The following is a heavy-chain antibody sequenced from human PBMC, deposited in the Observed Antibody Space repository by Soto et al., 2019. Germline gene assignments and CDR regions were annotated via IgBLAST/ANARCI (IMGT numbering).Heavy chain of an antibody. CDR3: ATVPPRIVVVLAEFPT. Sequence: QVQLKQSGPGLVRPSGTLSLTCRVSGTSISSSYWWAWVRQSPGKGLEWIGEIYHNGITKYNPSLKSRVRMSIDKSNNQFSLKLTSVTAADTAVYYCATVPPRIVVVLAEFPTWGQGTLVTVSS. J-gene: IGHJ4*02. D-gene: IGHD2-21*01. CDR1: GTSISSSYW. V-gene: IGHV4-4*02. CDR2: IYHNGIT.